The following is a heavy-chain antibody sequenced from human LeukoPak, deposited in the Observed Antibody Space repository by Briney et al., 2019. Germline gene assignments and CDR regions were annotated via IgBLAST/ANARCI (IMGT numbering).Heavy chain of an antibody. V-gene: IGHV3-33*06. Sequence: GGSLRLSCAASGFTFSSYAIHWVRQAPGKGLEWVAVIWYDGSNKDYADSVKGRFTISRDNSKNTLYLQMNSLRAEGTAVYYCAKGTLHLYYFDYWGQGTLVTVSS. CDR3: AKGTLHLYYFDY. CDR1: GFTFSSYA. J-gene: IGHJ4*02. CDR2: IWYDGSNK. D-gene: IGHD1-7*01.